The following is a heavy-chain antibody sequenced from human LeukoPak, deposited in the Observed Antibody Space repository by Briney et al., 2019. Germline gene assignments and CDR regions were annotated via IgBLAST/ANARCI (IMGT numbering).Heavy chain of an antibody. CDR1: GFTFSAYG. Sequence: GGSLRLSCAASGFTFSAYGMHWVRQAPGKGLEWVAVISSDGSSKDYAESVRGRFTVSRDNSKNTLYLQMNSLRVEDTAVYYCAKAADQYYYYYFYYMDVWGKGTTVTVSS. CDR3: AKAADQYYYYYFYYMDV. J-gene: IGHJ6*03. CDR2: ISSDGSSK. D-gene: IGHD2-2*01. V-gene: IGHV3-30*18.